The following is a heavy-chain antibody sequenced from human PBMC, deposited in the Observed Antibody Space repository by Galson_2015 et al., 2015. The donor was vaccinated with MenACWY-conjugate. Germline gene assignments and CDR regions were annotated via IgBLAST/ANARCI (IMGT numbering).Heavy chain of an antibody. CDR1: GFSLSTSGVR. V-gene: IGHV2-70*04. J-gene: IGHJ4*02. D-gene: IGHD5-18*01. CDR3: ARDVDTAMGYYFDY. Sequence: PALVKPTQTLTLPCTFSGFSLSTSGVRVSWIRQPPGKALEWLARIGWDDDKFYSTSLKTRLTISRDTSKNQVGLTMTNMDPVDTATYYCARDVDTAMGYYFDYWGQGTLVTASS. CDR2: IGWDDDK.